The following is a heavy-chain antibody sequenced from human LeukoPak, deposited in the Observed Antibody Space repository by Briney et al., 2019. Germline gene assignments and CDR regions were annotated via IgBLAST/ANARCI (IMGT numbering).Heavy chain of an antibody. CDR2: IYTSGST. CDR3: AREGSYYGYYYYMDV. CDR1: GGSISSYY. Sequence: SETLSLTCTVSGGSISSYYWSWIRQPAGKGLEWIGRIYTSGSTNYNPSLKSRVTMSVDTSKNQFSLKLSSVTAVDTAVYYCAREGSYYGYYYYMDVWGKGTTVTVSS. D-gene: IGHD1-26*01. J-gene: IGHJ6*03. V-gene: IGHV4-4*07.